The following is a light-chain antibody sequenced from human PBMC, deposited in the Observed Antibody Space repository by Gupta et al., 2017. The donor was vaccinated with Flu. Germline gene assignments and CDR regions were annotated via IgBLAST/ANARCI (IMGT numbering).Light chain of an antibody. CDR1: LLPKQY. J-gene: IGLJ1*01. CDR3: QSKDGSGNHV. CDR2: KDT. V-gene: IGLV3-25*03. Sequence: SSAVTQPRSVSVSPGQTARITCSGDLLPKQYTYWYQQKAGQAPVVVIYKDTERPAGIPGRFSGSASGTTVTVTISGVQADDEADYYCQSKDGSGNHVFGAGTKVTVL.